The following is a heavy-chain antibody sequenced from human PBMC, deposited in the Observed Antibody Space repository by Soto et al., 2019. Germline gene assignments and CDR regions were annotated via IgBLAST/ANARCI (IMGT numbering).Heavy chain of an antibody. CDR2: IIGTGTP. J-gene: IGHJ6*02. D-gene: IGHD3-3*01. V-gene: IGHV3-23*01. CDR3: AKDPDYDFWSGPNYYGMDV. CDR1: GFTLSRNA. Sequence: EVQLLESGGDLVQPGGSLRLSCAASGFTLSRNAMMWVRQAPGKGLEWVSGIIGTGTPYHADSVKGRFTISKDNSKNTLYLQMNSLRAEDTAVYYCAKDPDYDFWSGPNYYGMDVWGQGTTVTVSS.